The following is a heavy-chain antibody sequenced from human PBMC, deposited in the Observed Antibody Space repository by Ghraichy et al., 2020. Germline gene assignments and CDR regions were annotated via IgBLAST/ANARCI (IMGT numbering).Heavy chain of an antibody. CDR2: IDPSDSYT. Sequence: GESLNISCQGSGYSFATYWISWVRQMPGKGLEWMGRIDPSDSYTNYSPSFQGLVTISVDKSISTAYLQWSSLKASDTAMYYCARLQGGRYCSGGSCSHPLDYWGQGTLVTVSS. V-gene: IGHV5-10-1*01. CDR1: GYSFATYW. CDR3: ARLQGGRYCSGGSCSHPLDY. D-gene: IGHD2-15*01. J-gene: IGHJ4*02.